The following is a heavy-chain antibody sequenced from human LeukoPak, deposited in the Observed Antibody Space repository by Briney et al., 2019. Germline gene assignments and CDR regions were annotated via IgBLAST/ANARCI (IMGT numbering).Heavy chain of an antibody. D-gene: IGHD3-16*02. V-gene: IGHV4-34*01. CDR2: INHSGST. CDR1: GGSIRGFY. CDR3: ARGPHYDYVWGSYRYNWFDP. J-gene: IGHJ5*02. Sequence: SETLSLTCTVSGGSIRGFYWNWIRQPPGKGLEWIGEINHSGSTNYNPSLKSRVTISVDTSKNQFSLKLSSVTAADTAVYYCARGPHYDYVWGSYRYNWFDPWGQGTLVTVSS.